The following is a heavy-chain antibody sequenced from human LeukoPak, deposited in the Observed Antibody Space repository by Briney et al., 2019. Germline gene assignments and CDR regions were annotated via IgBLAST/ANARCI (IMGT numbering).Heavy chain of an antibody. CDR1: GFTFTNYA. Sequence: PGGSLRLSCAASGFTFTNYAMSWVRQAPGKGMESVSVISGTGAFTYYADSVKGRFTISRDNSKNTLYLQMNSLRAEDTTVYYCAKGHSDYGTGFDLWGRGTLVTVCS. D-gene: IGHD4-17*01. V-gene: IGHV3-23*01. CDR2: ISGTGAFT. CDR3: AKGHSDYGTGFDL. J-gene: IGHJ4*02.